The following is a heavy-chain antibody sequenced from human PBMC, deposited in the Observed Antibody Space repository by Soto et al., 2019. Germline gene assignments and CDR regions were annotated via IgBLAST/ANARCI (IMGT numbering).Heavy chain of an antibody. CDR2: IYYGGST. V-gene: IGHV4-61*03. D-gene: IGHD4-17*01. J-gene: IGHJ4*02. CDR3: ARTTAVPNTLRSRYYFEY. CDR1: GASASDKTFY. Sequence: PSETLSRTCSVPGASASDKTFYWSWFRQSPGKGLEWIGYIYYGGSTNYNPSRKGLLTISVDTSHNHLSLRLNSVTAADTALYYCARTTAVPNTLRSRYYFEYWGQGMLVTVSS.